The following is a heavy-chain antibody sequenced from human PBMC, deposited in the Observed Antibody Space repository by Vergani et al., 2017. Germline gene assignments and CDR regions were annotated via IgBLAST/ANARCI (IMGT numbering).Heavy chain of an antibody. CDR1: GFTFSDYY. J-gene: IGHJ3*02. D-gene: IGHD2-8*01. CDR3: AKDPRNGPDAFDI. CDR2: ISSSSSYT. Sequence: QVQLVESGGGLVKPGGSLRLSCAASGFTFSDYYMSWIRQAPGKGLEWVSYISSSSSYTNYADSVKGRFTISRDNSKNTLYLQMNSLRAEDTAVYYCAKDPRNGPDAFDIWGQGTMVTVSS. V-gene: IGHV3-11*05.